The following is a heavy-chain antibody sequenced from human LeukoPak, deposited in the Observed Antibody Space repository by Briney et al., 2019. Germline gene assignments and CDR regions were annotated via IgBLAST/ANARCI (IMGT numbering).Heavy chain of an antibody. Sequence: PSETLSLTCTVSGGSISDYYLSWIRQPPGKGLQWIGYIYYSGSTNYNPLFKSRVTLSVDTSKKQFSLKLSSVTAADTALYYCARVGGSNWYGWLDPWGQGTLVTVSS. J-gene: IGHJ5*02. D-gene: IGHD6-13*01. CDR3: ARVGGSNWYGWLDP. CDR2: IYYSGST. V-gene: IGHV4-59*01. CDR1: GGSISDYY.